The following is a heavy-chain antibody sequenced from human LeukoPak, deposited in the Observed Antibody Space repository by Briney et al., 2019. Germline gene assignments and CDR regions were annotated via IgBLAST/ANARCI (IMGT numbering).Heavy chain of an antibody. CDR2: ISGDGGST. CDR3: AKDGTQSNYYYYYYGMDV. D-gene: IGHD5-24*01. J-gene: IGHJ6*02. CDR1: GFTFYDYA. Sequence: GGSLRLSCAASGFTFYDYAMHWVRHAPGKGLEWVSLISGDGGSTYYADSVKGRFTISRDNSKNSLYLQMNSLRTEDTALYYCAKDGTQSNYYYYYYGMDVWGQGTTVTVSS. V-gene: IGHV3-43*02.